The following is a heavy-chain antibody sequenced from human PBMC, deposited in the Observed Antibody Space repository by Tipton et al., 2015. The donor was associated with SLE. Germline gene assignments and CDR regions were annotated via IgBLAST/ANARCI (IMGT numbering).Heavy chain of an antibody. V-gene: IGHV4-59*01. Sequence: LRLSCTVSGGSMKSYYWSWIRQTQGKGLEWIAYIYYTGSTNYNDSLKSRVTIFVDTSKNQFTLQLSSVTAADTAVYYCARVDSGNLLFDFWGQGTLVTVSS. J-gene: IGHJ4*02. CDR3: ARVDSGNLLFDF. CDR1: GGSMKSYY. D-gene: IGHD1-26*01. CDR2: IYYTGST.